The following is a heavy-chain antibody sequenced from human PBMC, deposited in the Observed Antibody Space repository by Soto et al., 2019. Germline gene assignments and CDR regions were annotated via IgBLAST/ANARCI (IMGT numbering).Heavy chain of an antibody. CDR2: INPNSGGT. CDR3: ARSSPSPYYYYGMDV. Sequence: ASVNVSWQTAGYTFTGYYMHWVRQAPGQGLEWMGWINPNSGGTNYAQKFQGWVTMTRDTSISTAYMELSRLRSDDTAVYYCARSSPSPYYYYGMDVWGQGTTVTVSS. V-gene: IGHV1-2*04. J-gene: IGHJ6*02. CDR1: GYTFTGYY.